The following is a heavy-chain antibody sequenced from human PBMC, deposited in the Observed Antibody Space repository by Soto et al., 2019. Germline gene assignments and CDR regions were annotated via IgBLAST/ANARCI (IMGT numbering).Heavy chain of an antibody. J-gene: IGHJ4*02. CDR1: GDSISSSNW. CDR2: IHHSGII. CDR3: AREGYNYDYNS. D-gene: IGHD3-16*01. Sequence: QVQLQESGPGLVKPSGTLSLTCAVSGDSISSSNWWTWVRQPPGKGLEWIGKIHHSGIINYNPSLKSRVTISLDKAKNQFSLKLYSVTAADTAVYYCAREGYNYDYNSWGQGTLVTVSS. V-gene: IGHV4-4*02.